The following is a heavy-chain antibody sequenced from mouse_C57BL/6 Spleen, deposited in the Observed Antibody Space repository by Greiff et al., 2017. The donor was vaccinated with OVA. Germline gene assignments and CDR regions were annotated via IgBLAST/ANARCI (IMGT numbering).Heavy chain of an antibody. D-gene: IGHD2-4*01. Sequence: EVKLVESAGGLVQPGSSMKLSCTASGFTFSDYYMAWVRQVPEKGLEWVANINYDGSSTYYLDSLKSRFIISRDNAKNILYLQMSSLKSEDTATYYCARDRRDYEDAMDYWGQGTSVTVSS. V-gene: IGHV5-16*01. CDR3: ARDRRDYEDAMDY. CDR1: GFTFSDYY. CDR2: INYDGSST. J-gene: IGHJ4*01.